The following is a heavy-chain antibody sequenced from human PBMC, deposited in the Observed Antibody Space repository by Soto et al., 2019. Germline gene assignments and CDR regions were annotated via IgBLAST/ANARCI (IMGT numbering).Heavy chain of an antibody. V-gene: IGHV3-48*01. CDR1: GFTFSSYS. Sequence: EVQLVESGGGLVQPGGSLRLSCAASGFTFSSYSMNWVRQAPGKGLEWVSYISSSSSTIYYADSVKGRFTISRDNAKNSLYLQMNSLRAKDTAVYYCARITNCSGGSCLVYYYYYMDVWGKGTTVTFSS. CDR2: ISSSSSTI. J-gene: IGHJ6*03. D-gene: IGHD2-15*01. CDR3: ARITNCSGGSCLVYYYYYMDV.